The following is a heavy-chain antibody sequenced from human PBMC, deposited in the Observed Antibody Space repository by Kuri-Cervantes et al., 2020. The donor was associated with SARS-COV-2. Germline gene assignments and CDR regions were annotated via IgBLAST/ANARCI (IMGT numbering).Heavy chain of an antibody. CDR2: ISYDGSNK. D-gene: IGHD6-13*01. J-gene: IGHJ4*02. CDR1: GFTFSSYA. V-gene: IGHV3-30-3*01. CDR3: AREGGIAAAGTIFDY. Sequence: GESLKISCEASGFTFSSYAMHWVRQAPGKGLEWVAVISYDGSNKYYADSVKGRFTISRDNSKNTLYLQMNSLRAEDTAVYYLAREGGIAAAGTIFDYWGQGTLVTVSS.